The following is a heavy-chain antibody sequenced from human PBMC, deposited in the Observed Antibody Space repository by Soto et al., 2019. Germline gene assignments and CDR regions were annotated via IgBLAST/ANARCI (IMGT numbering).Heavy chain of an antibody. V-gene: IGHV3-30*18. CDR3: AKVWYYGSGQDAFDI. J-gene: IGHJ3*02. Sequence: GGSRRLSCAASGFTFSSYGMHWVRQAPGKGLEWVAVISYDGSNKYYADSVKGRFTISRDNSKNTLYLQMNSLRAEDTAVYYCAKVWYYGSGQDAFDIWGQGTMVTVSS. CDR1: GFTFSSYG. D-gene: IGHD3-10*01. CDR2: ISYDGSNK.